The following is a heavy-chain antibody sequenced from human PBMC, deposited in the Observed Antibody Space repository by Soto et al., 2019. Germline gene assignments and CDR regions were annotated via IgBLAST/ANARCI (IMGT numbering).Heavy chain of an antibody. CDR1: GGSISSGGYS. J-gene: IGHJ4*02. Sequence: PSETLSLTCAVSGGSISSGGYSWSWIRQSPGKGLECIGYIYHGVSSYYNPSLKSRVTISVDRSKNQFSLKLSSVTAADTAVYYCARGPPLGYWGQGTLVTVSS. CDR2: IYHGVSS. V-gene: IGHV4-30-2*06. CDR3: ARGPPLGY.